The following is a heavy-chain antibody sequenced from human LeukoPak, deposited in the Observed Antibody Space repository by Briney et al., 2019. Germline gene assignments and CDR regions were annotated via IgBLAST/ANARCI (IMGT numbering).Heavy chain of an antibody. V-gene: IGHV3-72*01. D-gene: IGHD3-9*01. CDR2: TRNKANSYTT. CDR1: GSTFSDHY. Sequence: GGSLRLSCAASGSTFSDHYMDWVRQAPGKGLEWVGRTRNKANSYTTEYAASVKGRFTISRDDSKNTLYLQMNSLKTEDTAVYYGARDLTKSDYWGQGTLVTVSS. J-gene: IGHJ4*02. CDR3: ARDLTKSDY.